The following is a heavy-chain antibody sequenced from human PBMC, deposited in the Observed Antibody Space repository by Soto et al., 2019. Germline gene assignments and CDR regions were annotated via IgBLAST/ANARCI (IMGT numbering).Heavy chain of an antibody. J-gene: IGHJ4*02. CDR1: GFTFSIYS. CDR2: ISSSSSTI. D-gene: IGHD3-3*01. CDR3: ARENGAGTSFGVVIPSHFEY. Sequence: EVQLVESGGGLVQPGGSLRLSCAASGFTFSIYSMNGVRQAPGKGLEWVSYISSSSSTIYYADSVKGRFTISRDNAKNSLYLQMNSLGDEDTAVYYCARENGAGTSFGVVIPSHFEYWGQGTLVTVSS. V-gene: IGHV3-48*02.